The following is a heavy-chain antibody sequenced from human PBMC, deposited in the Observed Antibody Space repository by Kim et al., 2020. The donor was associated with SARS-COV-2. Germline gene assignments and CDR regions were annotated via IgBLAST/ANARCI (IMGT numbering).Heavy chain of an antibody. Sequence: SETLSLTCTVSGGSISSSSYYWGWIRQPPGKGLEWIGSIYYSGSTYYNPSLKSRVTISVDTSKNQFSLKLSSVTAADTAVYYCARRVRGYSSSWYGAFDIWGQGTLVTVSS. D-gene: IGHD6-13*01. V-gene: IGHV4-39*01. J-gene: IGHJ3*02. CDR1: GGSISSSSYY. CDR2: IYYSGST. CDR3: ARRVRGYSSSWYGAFDI.